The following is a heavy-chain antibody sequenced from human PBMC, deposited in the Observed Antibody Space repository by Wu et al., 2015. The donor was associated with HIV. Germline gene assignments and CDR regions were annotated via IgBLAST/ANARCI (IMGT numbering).Heavy chain of an antibody. Sequence: QVQLVQSGAEVKKPGASVKVSCKASGYIFSTYGITWVRQAPGQGLEWMGWISAHNGNTNFAEKFRGRLTTTTDTSTSTVYMELRNLRSDDTAMYYCARDGRPCTSVTCYIWWSDAWGQGTLVTVSS. CDR1: GYIFSTYG. D-gene: IGHD2-2*02. CDR2: ISAHNGNT. CDR3: ARDGRPCTSVTCYIWWSDA. J-gene: IGHJ5*02. V-gene: IGHV1-18*01.